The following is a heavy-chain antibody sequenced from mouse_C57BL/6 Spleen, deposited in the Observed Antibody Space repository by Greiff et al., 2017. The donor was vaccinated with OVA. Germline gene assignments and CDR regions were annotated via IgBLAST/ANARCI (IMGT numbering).Heavy chain of an antibody. V-gene: IGHV1-80*01. CDR3: ARDSSGSRFFDY. CDR1: GYAFSSYW. J-gene: IGHJ2*01. CDR2: IYPGDGDT. Sequence: QVQLQQSGAELVKPGASVKISCKASGYAFSSYWMNWVKQRPGKGLEWIGQIYPGDGDTNYNGKFKGKATLTADKSSSTAYMQLSSLTSEDSAVYFCARDSSGSRFFDYWGQGTTLTVSS. D-gene: IGHD3-2*02.